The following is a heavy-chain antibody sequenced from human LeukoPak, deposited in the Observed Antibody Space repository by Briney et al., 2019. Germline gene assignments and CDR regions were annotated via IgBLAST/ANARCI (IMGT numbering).Heavy chain of an antibody. CDR2: INSDGSST. J-gene: IGHJ5*02. D-gene: IGHD6-13*01. Sequence: PGGSLRLSCAASGSTFSSYWMHWVRQAPGKGLVWVSRINSDGSSTSYADSVKGRFTISRDNAKNTLYLQMNSLRAEDTAVYYCARDHVDRYSSSWFDPWGQGTLVTVSS. CDR1: GSTFSSYW. V-gene: IGHV3-74*01. CDR3: ARDHVDRYSSSWFDP.